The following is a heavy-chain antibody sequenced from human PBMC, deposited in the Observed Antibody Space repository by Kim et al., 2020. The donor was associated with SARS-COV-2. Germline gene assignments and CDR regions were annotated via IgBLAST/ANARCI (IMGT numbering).Heavy chain of an antibody. V-gene: IGHV3-9*01. Sequence: GGSLRLSCAASGFTFDDYAMHWVRQAPGKGLEWVSGISGNSGSIGYADSVKGRFTISRDNAKNSLYLQMNSLRAEDTALYYCATSEGADILTGYIDYGMDVCGQRATVTVSS. CDR2: ISGNSGSI. CDR1: GFTFDDYA. D-gene: IGHD3-9*01. CDR3: ATSEGADILTGYIDYGMDV. J-gene: IGHJ6*02.